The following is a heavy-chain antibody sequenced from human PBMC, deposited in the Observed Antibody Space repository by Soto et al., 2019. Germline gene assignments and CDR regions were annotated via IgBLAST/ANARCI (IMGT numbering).Heavy chain of an antibody. CDR2: INPNSGGT. CDR1: GYTFTGYY. D-gene: IGHD2-8*01. CDR3: AKNGQPPYYYYGLDV. Sequence: ASVKVSCKASGYTFTGYYMHWVRQAPGQGLEWMGWINPNSGGTNYAQKFQGRVSMTIDTSTTTAYMELRTLTPDDTAVYYCAKNGQPPYYYYGLDVWGQGTTVTVS. V-gene: IGHV1-2*02. J-gene: IGHJ6*02.